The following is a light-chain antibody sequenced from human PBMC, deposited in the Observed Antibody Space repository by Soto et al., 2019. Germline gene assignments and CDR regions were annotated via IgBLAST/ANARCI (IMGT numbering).Light chain of an antibody. CDR2: AAS. V-gene: IGKV1-9*01. Sequence: DIQLTQSPSFLSASVGDRVTITCRASQGISSYLAWYQQKPGKAPKLLIYAASTLQSGVPSRFSGSGSGTEFTLPISSLQPEDFATYYWQQLNSYPRTFGQGTKVEIK. CDR1: QGISSY. J-gene: IGKJ1*01. CDR3: QQLNSYPRT.